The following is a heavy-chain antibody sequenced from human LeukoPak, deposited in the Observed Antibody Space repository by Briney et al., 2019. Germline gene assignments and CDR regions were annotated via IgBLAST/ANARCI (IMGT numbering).Heavy chain of an antibody. CDR2: ISAYNGNT. CDR3: ARVRYAPGGYYYYMDV. V-gene: IGHV1-18*01. CDR1: GYTFTSYG. J-gene: IGHJ6*03. Sequence: ASVKVSCKASGYTFTSYGISWVRQAPGQGLEWMGWISAYNGNTNYAQKLQGRVTMTTDTSTSTAYMELRSLRSDDTAVYYCARVRYAPGGYYYYMDVWGKGTTVTISS. D-gene: IGHD2-2*01.